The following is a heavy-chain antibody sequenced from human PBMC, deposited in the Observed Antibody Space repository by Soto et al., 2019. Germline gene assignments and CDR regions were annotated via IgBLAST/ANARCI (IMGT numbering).Heavy chain of an antibody. CDR3: ARDKRRGEPPTYYYGMDV. CDR2: IIPIFGTA. V-gene: IGHV1-69*13. J-gene: IGHJ6*02. Sequence: GASVKVSCKASGGTFSSYAISWVRQAPGQGLEWMGGIIPIFGTANYAQKFQGRVTITADESTSTAYMELSSLRSEDTAVYYCARDKRRGEPPTYYYGMDVWGQGTTVTVSS. CDR1: GGTFSSYA.